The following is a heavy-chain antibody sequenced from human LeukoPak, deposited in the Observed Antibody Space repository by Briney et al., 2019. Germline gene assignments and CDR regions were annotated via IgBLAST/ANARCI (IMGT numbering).Heavy chain of an antibody. J-gene: IGHJ4*02. CDR3: VRDRELTY. CDR2: INHSGST. V-gene: IGHV4-34*01. D-gene: IGHD3-10*01. CDR1: GGSFSGYY. Sequence: SETLSLTCAVYGGSFSGYYWSWIRQPPGKGLEWIGEINHSGSTNYNPSLKSRVTISVDTSKNQFSLKLSSVTAADTAVYFCVRDRELTYWGQGTLVTVSS.